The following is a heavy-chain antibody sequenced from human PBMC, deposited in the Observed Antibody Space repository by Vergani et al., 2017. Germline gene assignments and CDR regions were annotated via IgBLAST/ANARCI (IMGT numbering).Heavy chain of an antibody. CDR3: ARDAFVGAYFDY. V-gene: IGHV3-33*01. D-gene: IGHD1-26*01. Sequence: QVQLVESGGGVVQPGRSLRLSCAASGFRFSSYGMNWVRQAPGKGLEWVAVIWYDGSNKYYADSVKGRFTISRDNSKNTLYLQMNSLRAEDTAVYYCARDAFVGAYFDYWGQGTLVTVSS. CDR1: GFRFSSYG. CDR2: IWYDGSNK. J-gene: IGHJ4*02.